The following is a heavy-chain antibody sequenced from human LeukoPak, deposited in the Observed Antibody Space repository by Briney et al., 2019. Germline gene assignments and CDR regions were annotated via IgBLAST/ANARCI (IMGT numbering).Heavy chain of an antibody. D-gene: IGHD4-17*01. CDR3: ARDPNGNYVGAFDFQR. CDR1: GGTFSSYA. V-gene: IGHV1-69*05. CDR2: IIPIFGTA. Sequence: SVKVSCKASGGTFSSYAISWVRQAPGQGLEWMGGIIPIFGTANYAQKFQGRVTITTDESTSTAYMELSSLRSEDTAVYYCARDPNGNYVGAFDFQRWGQGTLVTVSS. J-gene: IGHJ1*01.